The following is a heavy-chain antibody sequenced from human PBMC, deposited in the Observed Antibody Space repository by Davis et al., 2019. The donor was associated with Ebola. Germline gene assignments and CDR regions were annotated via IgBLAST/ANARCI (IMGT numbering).Heavy chain of an antibody. J-gene: IGHJ5*02. CDR3: ARGDIVVVVAATSWFDP. D-gene: IGHD2-15*01. Sequence: SVQVSCKASGGTFSSYAISWVRQAPGQGLEWMGGIIPIFGTANYAQKFQGRVTITADESTSTAYMELSSLRSEDTAVYYCARGDIVVVVAATSWFDPWGQGTLVTVSS. V-gene: IGHV1-69*13. CDR2: IIPIFGTA. CDR1: GGTFSSYA.